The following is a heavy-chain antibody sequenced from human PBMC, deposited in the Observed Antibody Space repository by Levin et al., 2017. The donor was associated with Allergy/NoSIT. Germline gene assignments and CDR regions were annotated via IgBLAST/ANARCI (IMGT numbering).Heavy chain of an antibody. CDR3: ARRGPERPFDY. V-gene: IGHV4-39*07. Sequence: PSETLSLTCTVSGGSISSGTYYWGWFRQPPGEGLQWIASIYYTGSTYYSPSLRSRATISADTSKNQFSLKENSVTAADTAVYYCARRGPERPFDYWGQGTLVTVSS. CDR1: GGSISSGTYY. D-gene: IGHD1-1*01. J-gene: IGHJ4*02. CDR2: IYYTGST.